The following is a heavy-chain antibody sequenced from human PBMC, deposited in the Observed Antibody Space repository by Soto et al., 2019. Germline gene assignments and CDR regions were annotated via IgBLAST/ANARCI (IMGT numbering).Heavy chain of an antibody. J-gene: IGHJ6*02. Sequence: QVQLVQSGAEVKKPGASVKVSCKASGYTFTSYDINWVRQATGQGLEWMGWMNPNSGNTGYAQKFQGRVTMTRNTSISTAYMELSSLRSEDTAMYYCARRGYSSSWYYYYYSGMDAWGQGTTVTVSS. CDR2: MNPNSGNT. CDR1: GYTFTSYD. D-gene: IGHD6-13*01. V-gene: IGHV1-8*01. CDR3: ARRGYSSSWYYYYYSGMDA.